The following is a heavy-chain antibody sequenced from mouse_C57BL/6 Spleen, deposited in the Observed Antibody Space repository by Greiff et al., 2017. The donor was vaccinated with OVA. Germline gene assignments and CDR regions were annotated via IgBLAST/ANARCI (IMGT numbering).Heavy chain of an antibody. V-gene: IGHV10-1*01. Sequence: EVHLVESGGGLVQPKGSLKLSCAASGFSFNTYSMNWVRQAPGKGLEWVARIRSKSNNYATYYAYSVKDRFTISREYSESMLYLQMNDLKTEDTAMYYCGGRGDDWGQGTTVTVS. CDR3: GGRGDD. CDR2: IRSKSNNYAT. CDR1: GFSFNTYS. J-gene: IGHJ4*01.